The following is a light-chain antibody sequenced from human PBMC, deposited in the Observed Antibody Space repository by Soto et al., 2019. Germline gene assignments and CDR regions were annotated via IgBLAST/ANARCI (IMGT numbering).Light chain of an antibody. CDR3: QQYGSSPIP. CDR2: DVS. J-gene: IGKJ5*01. Sequence: DIQMTQSPSTLSASIGDRVTITCRASQSLDNCLAWYQQKPGKAPKLLIYDVSSLESGVPSRFSGSGSETEFTLTISRLEPEDAGVYYRQQYGSSPIPFGQGTRLAI. CDR1: QSLDNC. V-gene: IGKV1-5*01.